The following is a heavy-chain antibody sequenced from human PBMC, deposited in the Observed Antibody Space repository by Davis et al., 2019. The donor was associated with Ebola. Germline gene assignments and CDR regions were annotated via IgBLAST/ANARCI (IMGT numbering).Heavy chain of an antibody. D-gene: IGHD6-6*01. CDR3: ARAITPYSGWGISFDY. CDR1: GGSISSYY. Sequence: SETLSLTCAVSGGSISSYYWSWIRQPPGKGLEWIGEINHSGSTNYNPSLKSRVTISVDTSKNQFSLKLSSVTAADTAVYYCARAITPYSGWGISFDYWGQGTLVTVSS. J-gene: IGHJ4*02. V-gene: IGHV4-34*01. CDR2: INHSGST.